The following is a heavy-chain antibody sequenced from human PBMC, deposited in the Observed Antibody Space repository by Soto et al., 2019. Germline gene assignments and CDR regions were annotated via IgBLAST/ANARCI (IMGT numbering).Heavy chain of an antibody. CDR1: GFTCISYS. CDR2: ISISSSTI. J-gene: IGHJ6*02. CDR3: TRDPYGMDV. Sequence: GGLLRLSCAASGFTCISYSMIWVRQAPGKGLEWVSYISISSSTIYYADSVKGRFTISRDNAKNSLYLQMNSLRDEDTAVYYCTRDPYGMDVWGQGTTVTVSS. V-gene: IGHV3-48*02.